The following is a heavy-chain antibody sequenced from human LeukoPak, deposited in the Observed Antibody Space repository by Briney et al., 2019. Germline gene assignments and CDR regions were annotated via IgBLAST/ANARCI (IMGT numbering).Heavy chain of an antibody. CDR2: ISTYNGNT. V-gene: IGHV1-18*01. CDR1: AYTFTSSS. Sequence: ASVTVSCTASAYTFTSSSINWERLAPGQGLEWMGWISTYNGNTNYAQKLQGRVTMTTDTSTSTAYMELRSLRSDDTAVYYCAKDRWRDGSSSFDNWGQGTLVTVSS. J-gene: IGHJ4*02. CDR3: AKDRWRDGSSSFDN. D-gene: IGHD6-6*01.